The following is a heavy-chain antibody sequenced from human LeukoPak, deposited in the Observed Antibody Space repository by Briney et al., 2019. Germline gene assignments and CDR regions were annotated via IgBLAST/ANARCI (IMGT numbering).Heavy chain of an antibody. Sequence: PGGSLRLSCAASGFTFSSYWMSWVRQAPGKGLEWVANIKQDGSEKYYVDSVKGRFTISRDNAKNSLYLQMNSLRAEDTAVYYCARGYGRSSSRVCYYYMDVWGKGTTVTVSS. CDR3: ARGYGRSSSRVCYYYMDV. CDR1: GFTFSSYW. D-gene: IGHD6-6*01. V-gene: IGHV3-7*01. CDR2: IKQDGSEK. J-gene: IGHJ6*03.